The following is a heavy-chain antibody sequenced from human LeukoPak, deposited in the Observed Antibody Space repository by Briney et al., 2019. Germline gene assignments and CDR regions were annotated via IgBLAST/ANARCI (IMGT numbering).Heavy chain of an antibody. CDR2: IIPIFGTA. V-gene: IGHV1-69*01. CDR3: ARPQWLGGYFDY. Sequence: SVKVSCKASGGTFSSYAISWVRQAPGQGLEWMGGIIPIFGTANYAQKFQGRVTITADESTSTAYMELSSLRSEDTAVYYCARPQWLGGYFDYWGQGTLVTVSS. D-gene: IGHD6-19*01. J-gene: IGHJ4*02. CDR1: GGTFSSYA.